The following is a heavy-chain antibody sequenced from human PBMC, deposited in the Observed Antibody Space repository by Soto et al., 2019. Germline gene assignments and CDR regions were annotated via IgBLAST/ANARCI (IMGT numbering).Heavy chain of an antibody. V-gene: IGHV1-69*12. CDR2: IIPVFGTP. Sequence: QVQVVQCGAEVKKPGSSVKVSCKASGGSFSNYGISWVRQAPGQGLEWMGGIIPVFGTPHYAQKFQDRVTITADESTSTVYMEVSSLTSEDTAVYYCARGDATKIVVTTYYGLDVWGQGTTVTVSS. D-gene: IGHD3-22*01. J-gene: IGHJ6*02. CDR1: GGSFSNYG. CDR3: ARGDATKIVVTTYYGLDV.